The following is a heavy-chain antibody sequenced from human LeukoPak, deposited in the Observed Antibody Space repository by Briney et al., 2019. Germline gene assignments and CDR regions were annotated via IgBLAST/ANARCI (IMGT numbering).Heavy chain of an antibody. J-gene: IGHJ6*02. Sequence: ASVKVSCKASGYTFTSYAMHWVRQAPGQRLEWMGWINAGNGNTKYSQKFQGRVTITRDTSASTAYMELSSLRSEDTAVHYCARDGGSCAQCYYYGMDVWGQGTTVTVSS. CDR2: INAGNGNT. D-gene: IGHD2-15*01. V-gene: IGHV1-3*01. CDR3: ARDGGSCAQCYYYGMDV. CDR1: GYTFTSYA.